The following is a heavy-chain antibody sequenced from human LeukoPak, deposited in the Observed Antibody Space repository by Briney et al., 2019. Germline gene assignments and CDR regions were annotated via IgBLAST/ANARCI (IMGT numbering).Heavy chain of an antibody. Sequence: SETPSLTCSVSGGSMSSYYWSWIRQPPGKGLEWIGYIYYSGSTNYNPSLKSRVTISVDTSKNQFSLKLSSVTAADTAVYYCARGEIMITFSVWGKGTTVTISS. V-gene: IGHV4-59*01. CDR2: IYYSGST. CDR3: ARGEIMITFSV. J-gene: IGHJ6*04. CDR1: GGSMSSYY. D-gene: IGHD3-16*01.